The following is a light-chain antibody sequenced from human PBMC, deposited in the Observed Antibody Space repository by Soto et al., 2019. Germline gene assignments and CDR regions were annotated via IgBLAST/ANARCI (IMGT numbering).Light chain of an antibody. J-gene: IGLJ3*02. CDR3: CSYAGSYTLV. CDR2: DVS. Sequence: QSALTQLRSVSGSPGQSVTISCTGTSSDVGAYNFGSWYQQHPGRVPKLMIYDVSRRPSGVPDRFSGSKSGNTASLTISGPQADDEADYYCCSYAGSYTLVFGGGTKLTVL. V-gene: IGLV2-11*01. CDR1: SSDVGAYNF.